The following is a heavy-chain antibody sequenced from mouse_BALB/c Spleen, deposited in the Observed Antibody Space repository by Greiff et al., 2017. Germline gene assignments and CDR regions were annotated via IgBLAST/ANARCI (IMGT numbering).Heavy chain of an antibody. J-gene: IGHJ2*01. CDR2: INPDSSTI. CDR3: ARRSYRYHFDY. CDR1: GFDFSRYW. D-gene: IGHD2-14*01. V-gene: IGHV4-1*02. Sequence: EVKLQESGGGLVQPGGSLKLSCAASGFDFSRYWMSWVRQAPGKGLEWIGEINPDSSTINYTPSLKDKFIISRDNAKNTLYLQMSKVRSEDTALYYCARRSYRYHFDYWGQGTTLTVSS.